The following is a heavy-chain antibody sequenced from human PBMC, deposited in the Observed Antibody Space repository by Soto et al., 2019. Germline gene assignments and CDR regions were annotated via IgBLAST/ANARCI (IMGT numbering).Heavy chain of an antibody. V-gene: IGHV1-18*01. Sequence: ASVKVSCKASGGTFSSYGISWVRQAPGQGLEWMGWISAYNGNTNYAQKLQGRVTMTTDTSTSTAYMELRSLRSDDTAVYYCASRSSWLERRYYYYGMDVWGQGTTVTVSS. CDR3: ASRSSWLERRYYYYGMDV. D-gene: IGHD6-13*01. CDR1: GGTFSSYG. J-gene: IGHJ6*02. CDR2: ISAYNGNT.